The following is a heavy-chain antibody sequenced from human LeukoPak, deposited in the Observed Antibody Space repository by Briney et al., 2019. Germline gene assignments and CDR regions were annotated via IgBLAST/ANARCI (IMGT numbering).Heavy chain of an antibody. Sequence: GGSLRLSCAASGFTFSSYGMHWVRQAPGKGLEWVAFIRYDGSNKYYADSVKGRFTISRDNSKNTLYLQMNSLRAEDTAVYYCAKGGLTAMAPKGAFDTWGQGTMVTVSS. CDR3: AKGGLTAMAPKGAFDT. D-gene: IGHD5-18*01. CDR2: IRYDGSNK. J-gene: IGHJ3*02. CDR1: GFTFSSYG. V-gene: IGHV3-30*02.